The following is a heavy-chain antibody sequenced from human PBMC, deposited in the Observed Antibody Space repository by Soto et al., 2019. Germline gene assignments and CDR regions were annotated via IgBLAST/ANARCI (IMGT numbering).Heavy chain of an antibody. CDR2: INPNSGGT. Sequence: GASVKVSCKASGYTFTVYYMHWVRQAPGQGLEWMGWINPNSGGTNYAQKFQGWVTMTRDTSISTAYMELSRLRSDDTAVYYCARGPAAPAHYYYYYYMDVWGKGTTVTVSS. CDR1: GYTFTVYY. D-gene: IGHD2-2*01. CDR3: ARGPAAPAHYYYYYYMDV. V-gene: IGHV1-2*04. J-gene: IGHJ6*03.